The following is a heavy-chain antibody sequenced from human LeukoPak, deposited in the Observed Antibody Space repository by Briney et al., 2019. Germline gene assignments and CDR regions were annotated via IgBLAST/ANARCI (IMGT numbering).Heavy chain of an antibody. CDR1: GFTFSSYG. Sequence: PGGSLRLSCAASGFTFSSYGMHWVRQAPGKGLEWVAVIWYDGSNKYYADSVKGRFTISRDNSKNTLYLQMNSLRAEDTAVYYCAKDSSSWYHQFDYWGQGTLVTVSS. D-gene: IGHD6-13*01. CDR3: AKDSSSWYHQFDY. J-gene: IGHJ4*02. V-gene: IGHV3-30*02. CDR2: IWYDGSNK.